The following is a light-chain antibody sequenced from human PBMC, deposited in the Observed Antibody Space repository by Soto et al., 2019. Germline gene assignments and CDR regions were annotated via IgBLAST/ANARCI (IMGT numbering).Light chain of an antibody. CDR2: GAS. J-gene: IGKJ1*01. CDR3: QQYGSSPRT. V-gene: IGKV3-15*01. CDR1: QSVGSD. Sequence: ETVMTQSPATLSVSPGDRATLSCRASQSVGSDLAWYQQKRGQAPRLLIYGASTRATGIPARFSGSGSGTDFTLTISRLEPEDFAVYYCQQYGSSPRTFGQGTKVDIK.